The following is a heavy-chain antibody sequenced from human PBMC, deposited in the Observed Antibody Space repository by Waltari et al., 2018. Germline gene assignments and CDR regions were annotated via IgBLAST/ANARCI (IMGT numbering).Heavy chain of an antibody. D-gene: IGHD6-19*01. CDR2: INAGNGNT. V-gene: IGHV1-3*01. Sequence: QVQLVQSGAEVKKPGASVKVSCKASGYPFTSYAMHWVRPAPGQRLEWMGWINAGNGNTKYSQKFQGRVTITRDTSASTAYMELSSLRSEDTAVYYCARGALGGSSGWYRDWGQGTLVTVSS. J-gene: IGHJ4*02. CDR1: GYPFTSYA. CDR3: ARGALGGSSGWYRD.